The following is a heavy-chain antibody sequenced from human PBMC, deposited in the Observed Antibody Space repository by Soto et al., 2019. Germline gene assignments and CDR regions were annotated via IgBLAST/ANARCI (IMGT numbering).Heavy chain of an antibody. V-gene: IGHV1-69*13. J-gene: IGHJ6*02. CDR3: ARDRTIAAAGSYYYYGMDV. CDR1: GGTFSSYA. D-gene: IGHD6-13*01. CDR2: IIPIFGTA. Sequence: ASVKVSCKASGGTFSSYAITWVRQAPGQGLEWMGGIIPIFGTANYAQKFQGRVTITADESTSTAYMELSSLRSEDTAVYYCARDRTIAAAGSYYYYGMDVWGQGTTVTVSS.